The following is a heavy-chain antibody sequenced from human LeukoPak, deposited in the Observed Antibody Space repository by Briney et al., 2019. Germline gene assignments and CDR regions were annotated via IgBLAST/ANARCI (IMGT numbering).Heavy chain of an antibody. V-gene: IGHV3-74*01. J-gene: IGHJ6*03. CDR1: GFTLSNYW. D-gene: IGHD1-26*01. CDR2: INTDGSTT. CDR3: AKDPVGATTYYYYMDV. Sequence: GGSLRLSCAASGFTLSNYWMHWVRQVPGEGLVWVSRINTDGSTTNYADSVKGRFTISRDNAKNTVYLQMNSLRAEDTAVYYCAKDPVGATTYYYYMDVWGKGTTVTVSS.